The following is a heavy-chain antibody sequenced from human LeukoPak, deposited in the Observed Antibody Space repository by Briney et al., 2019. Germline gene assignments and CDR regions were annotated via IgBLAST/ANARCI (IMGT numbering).Heavy chain of an antibody. CDR3: ARVVYYYGSGSYSPYYMDV. CDR2: IYHSGST. CDR1: GGSISSSNW. J-gene: IGHJ6*03. D-gene: IGHD3-10*01. Sequence: SETLSLTCAVSGGSISSSNWWSWVRQPPGKGLEWIGEIYHSGSTNYNPSLKSRVTISVDTSKNQFSLKLSSVTAADTAVYYCARVVYYYGSGSYSPYYMDVWGKGTTVTVSS. V-gene: IGHV4-4*02.